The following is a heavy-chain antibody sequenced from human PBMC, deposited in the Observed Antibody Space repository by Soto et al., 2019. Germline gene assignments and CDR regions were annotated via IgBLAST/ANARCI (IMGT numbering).Heavy chain of an antibody. D-gene: IGHD2-15*01. CDR1: GFTFTNAW. J-gene: IGHJ4*02. Sequence: EVQLVETGGGLVKPGGSLRLSCAASGFTFTNAWMNWVRQAPGKGLEWVGRFKSNTDGGTTDYAAPVKGRFTLSRDDSKTTLYLQMNSLKIEDTAVYYCTTDGGTGSLDYWGQGTLVTVSS. V-gene: IGHV3-15*07. CDR2: FKSNTDGGTT. CDR3: TTDGGTGSLDY.